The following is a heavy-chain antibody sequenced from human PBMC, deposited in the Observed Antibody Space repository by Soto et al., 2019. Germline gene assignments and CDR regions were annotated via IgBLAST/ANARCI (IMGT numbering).Heavy chain of an antibody. CDR1: GYTFTGYY. CDR3: ASAAGSGGDYYYYGMDV. D-gene: IGHD6-13*01. V-gene: IGHV1-2*04. J-gene: IGHJ6*02. CDR2: INPNSGGT. Sequence: QVPLVQSGAEVKKPGASVKVSCKASGYTFTGYYMHWVRQAPGQGLEWMGWINPNSGGTNYAQKFQGWVTMTRDTSISTAYMELSRLRSDDTAVYYCASAAGSGGDYYYYGMDVWGQGTTVTVSS.